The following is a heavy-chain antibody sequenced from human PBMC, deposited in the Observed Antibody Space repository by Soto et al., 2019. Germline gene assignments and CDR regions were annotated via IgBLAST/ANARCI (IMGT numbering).Heavy chain of an antibody. CDR1: GYNFAGYW. CDR3: ARLLYYDILTGYSPYYYGMDV. CDR2: IDPSDSYT. J-gene: IGHJ6*02. V-gene: IGHV5-10-1*01. D-gene: IGHD3-9*01. Sequence: PGESLKISCKGSGYNFAGYWIAWVRQMPGKGLEWMGRIDPSDSYTNYSPSFQGHVTISADNSISTAYLQWSSLKASDTAMYYCARLLYYDILTGYSPYYYGMDVWGQGTTVTVSS.